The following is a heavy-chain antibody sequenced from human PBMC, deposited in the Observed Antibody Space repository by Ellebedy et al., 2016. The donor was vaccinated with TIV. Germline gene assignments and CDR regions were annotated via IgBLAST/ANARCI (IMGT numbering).Heavy chain of an antibody. J-gene: IGHJ4*02. CDR3: AKGRPGTYIHHAFDY. CDR1: GFTFSSSA. Sequence: PGGSLRLSCAASGFTFSSSAMSWVRQAPGKGLEWVSGFGVSGDTTYYADSVKGRFTISRDNSRDTLYLQMNSLRADDTAIYYCAKGRPGTYIHHAFDYWGQGTLVTVSS. CDR2: FGVSGDTT. V-gene: IGHV3-23*01. D-gene: IGHD1-14*01.